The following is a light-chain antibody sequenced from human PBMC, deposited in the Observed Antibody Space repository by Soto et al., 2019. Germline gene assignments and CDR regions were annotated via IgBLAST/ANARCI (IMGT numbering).Light chain of an antibody. CDR2: DIS. CDR1: QSVSSY. CDR3: QQRSNWPPLYT. Sequence: IVLTQSPATLSLSPGERATLSCRASQSVSSYLAWYQQKPGQAPRLLIYDISNRATAIPARFSGSGSGTDFTLTISNLGPEDFAVYYCQQRSNWPPLYTFGQGTKLEIK. J-gene: IGKJ2*01. V-gene: IGKV3-11*01.